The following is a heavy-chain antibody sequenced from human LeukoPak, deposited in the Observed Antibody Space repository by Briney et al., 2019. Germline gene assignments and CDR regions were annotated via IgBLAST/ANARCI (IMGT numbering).Heavy chain of an antibody. Sequence: PGGSLRLSCAASEFTFSSNSMNWVRQAPGKGLEWVSSISSSSSYIYYADSVKGRFTISRDNAKNSLYLQMDSLRAEDTAVYYCASDGYSGYVTYYFDYWGQGTLVTVSS. D-gene: IGHD5-12*01. CDR2: ISSSSSYI. CDR1: EFTFSSNS. J-gene: IGHJ4*02. V-gene: IGHV3-21*01. CDR3: ASDGYSGYVTYYFDY.